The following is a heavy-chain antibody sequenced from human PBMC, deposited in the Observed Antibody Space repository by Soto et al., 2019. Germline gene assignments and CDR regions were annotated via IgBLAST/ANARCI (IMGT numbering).Heavy chain of an antibody. CDR3: ARHDTAMAYYYYYGMDV. CDR2: IYPGDSDT. D-gene: IGHD5-18*01. CDR1: GYSFTSYW. V-gene: IGHV5-51*01. J-gene: IGHJ6*02. Sequence: GESLKISCKGSGYSFTSYWIGWVRQMPGEGLEWMGIIYPGDSDTRYSPSFQGQVTISADKSISTAYLQWSSLKASDTAMYYCARHDTAMAYYYYYGMDVWGQGTTVTVSS.